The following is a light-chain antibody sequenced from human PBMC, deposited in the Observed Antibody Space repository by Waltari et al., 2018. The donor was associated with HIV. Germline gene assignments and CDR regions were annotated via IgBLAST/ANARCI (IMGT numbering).Light chain of an antibody. CDR3: LLSYGSVRL. CDR1: TGTVTSDHH. J-gene: IGLJ2*01. Sequence: QTVVTQEPSLTVSPGGTVTLTCGSTTGTVTSDHHPYWFQQKPGQAPRTLVYDATDKHSWTPARFSPSFLGGKAALTLTAAQPEHEADYYCLLSYGSVRLFGGGTRLTV. V-gene: IGLV7-46*01. CDR2: DAT.